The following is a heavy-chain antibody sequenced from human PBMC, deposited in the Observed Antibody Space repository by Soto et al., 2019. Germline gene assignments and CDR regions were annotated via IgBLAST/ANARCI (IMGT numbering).Heavy chain of an antibody. D-gene: IGHD3-3*01. CDR3: TRQLTGITIFGVVPPPYYYYMDV. J-gene: IGHJ6*03. V-gene: IGHV3-73*01. CDR1: GFTFSGSV. Sequence: PGGSLRLSCAASGFTFSGSVMHCVRQASEKGLERVGRIRSKANSYATAYAASVKGRFTISRDDSKNTAYLQMNSLKTEDTAVYYCTRQLTGITIFGVVPPPYYYYMDVWGKGTTVTVSS. CDR2: IRSKANSYAT.